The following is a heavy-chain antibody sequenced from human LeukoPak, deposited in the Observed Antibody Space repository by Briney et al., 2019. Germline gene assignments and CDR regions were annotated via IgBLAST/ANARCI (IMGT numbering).Heavy chain of an antibody. V-gene: IGHV5-51*01. J-gene: IGHJ4*02. CDR1: GYSFTSHW. CDR2: IYPGDSDT. CDR3: ARGSGSYHTAYMN. D-gene: IGHD1-26*01. Sequence: RGESLKISCKGSGYSFTSHWIGWVRQMPGKGLEWMGIIYPGDSDTRYSPSFQGQVTISADKSLSTAYLQWSSLKASDTAMYYCARGSGSYHTAYMNWGQGSPVTVSS.